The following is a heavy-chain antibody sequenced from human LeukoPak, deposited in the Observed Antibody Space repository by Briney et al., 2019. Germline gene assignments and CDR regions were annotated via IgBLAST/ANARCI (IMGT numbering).Heavy chain of an antibody. V-gene: IGHV3-74*01. CDR1: GFTFSSYW. Sequence: GGSLRLSCAASGFTFSSYWMHWVRQAPGKGLVWVSRINSDGSSTNYADSVKGRFTISRDDTKNTLYLQMNSLRAEDTAIYYCARRSSGSPPYYFDYWGQGTLVTVSS. J-gene: IGHJ4*02. CDR3: ARRSSGSPPYYFDY. D-gene: IGHD1-26*01. CDR2: INSDGSST.